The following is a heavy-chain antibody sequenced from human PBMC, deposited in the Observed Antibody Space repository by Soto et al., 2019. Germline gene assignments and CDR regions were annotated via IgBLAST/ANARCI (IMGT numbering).Heavy chain of an antibody. CDR2: IYQSGTT. CDR1: GGSISSSIW. Sequence: QVQLQESGPGLVKPSGTLSLTCDVSGGSISSSIWWSWVRQPPGKGLEWIGEIYQSGTTNYNPSLKNGVTISVDKSTNQFSLRLSSVTAADTAVYYCARVYGSNALDIWGQGTMVTVSS. D-gene: IGHD3-10*01. CDR3: ARVYGSNALDI. J-gene: IGHJ3*02. V-gene: IGHV4-4*02.